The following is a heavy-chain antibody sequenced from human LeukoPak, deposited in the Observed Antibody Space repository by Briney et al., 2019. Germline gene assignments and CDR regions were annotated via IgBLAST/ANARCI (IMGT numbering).Heavy chain of an antibody. CDR2: IRYDGSNK. D-gene: IGHD3-22*01. Sequence: PGGSLRLSCAASGFTFSSYGMHWVRQAPGKGLEWVAFIRYDGSNKYYADSVKGRFTISRDNSKNTLYLQMNSLRAEDTAVYYCAKVPPSHYDSSGPFDYRGQGTLVTVSS. V-gene: IGHV3-30*02. CDR1: GFTFSSYG. CDR3: AKVPPSHYDSSGPFDY. J-gene: IGHJ4*02.